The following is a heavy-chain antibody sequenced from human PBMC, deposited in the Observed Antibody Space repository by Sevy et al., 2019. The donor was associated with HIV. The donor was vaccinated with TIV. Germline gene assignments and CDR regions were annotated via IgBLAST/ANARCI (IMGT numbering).Heavy chain of an antibody. J-gene: IGHJ4*02. CDR2: IKQEAGEK. Sequence: GGSLRPSCAASGFTFSNYWMGWVRQAPGKGLVWVANIKQEAGEKYYVDSVKGRFTISRDNATNSLYLQMNSLRAEDTAVYFCARDDGNYYFHYWGQGTLVTVSS. D-gene: IGHD1-7*01. V-gene: IGHV3-7*01. CDR1: GFTFSNYW. CDR3: ARDDGNYYFHY.